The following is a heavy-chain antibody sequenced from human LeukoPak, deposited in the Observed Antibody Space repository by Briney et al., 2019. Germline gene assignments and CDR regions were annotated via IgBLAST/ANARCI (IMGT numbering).Heavy chain of an antibody. D-gene: IGHD2-15*01. CDR1: GFTFSSYA. CDR2: ISGRGSGDIT. Sequence: GGSLRLYCAASGFTFSSYAMSWVRQAPGKGLEWVSNISGRGSGDITYYADCVKGLFTISRDNSKNTLYLQMNSLRAEDTAVYYCAKSGLNRFDYWGQGTLVTVSS. J-gene: IGHJ4*02. CDR3: AKSGLNRFDY. V-gene: IGHV3-23*01.